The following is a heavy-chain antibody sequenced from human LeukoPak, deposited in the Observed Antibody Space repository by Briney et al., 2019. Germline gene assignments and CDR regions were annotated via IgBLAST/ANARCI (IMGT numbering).Heavy chain of an antibody. J-gene: IGHJ4*02. V-gene: IGHV3-30*02. CDR3: AKDYWPPYKTGPPYFDY. D-gene: IGHD2-8*02. CDR2: IRYDGSNK. Sequence: PGGSLRLSCAASGFTFSSYGMHWVRQAPGKGLEWVAFIRYDGSNKYYADSVKGRFTISRDNSKNTLYLQMNSLRAEDTAVYYCAKDYWPPYKTGPPYFDYWGQGTLVTVSS. CDR1: GFTFSSYG.